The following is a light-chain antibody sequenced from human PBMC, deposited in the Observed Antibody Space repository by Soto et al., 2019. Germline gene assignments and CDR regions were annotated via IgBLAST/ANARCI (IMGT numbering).Light chain of an antibody. CDR1: QSAGNF. Sequence: EIVMTQSPATLPVSPGETASLSCRASQSAGNFLPWYQQKPGQAPRLLIYYISTRATGIPARFSGSGSGTEFTLTINSLQSEDSAVYYCQQHNQWPITFGQGTRLEIK. CDR3: QQHNQWPIT. J-gene: IGKJ5*01. CDR2: YIS. V-gene: IGKV3D-15*01.